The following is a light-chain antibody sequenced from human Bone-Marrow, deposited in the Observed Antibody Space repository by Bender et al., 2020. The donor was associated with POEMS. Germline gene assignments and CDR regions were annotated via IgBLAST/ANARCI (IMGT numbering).Light chain of an antibody. CDR2: EVT. J-gene: IGLJ3*02. CDR1: GSDLGTYNY. CDR3: SSYTSSSTWV. V-gene: IGLV2-8*01. Sequence: QSALTQPPSASGSPEQSVTISCTGTGSDLGTYNYVSWYQHHPGKAPQLLIYEVTKRPSGVPDRFSGSKSGNTASLTISGLQAEDEADYYCSSYTSSSTWVFGGGTKLTVL.